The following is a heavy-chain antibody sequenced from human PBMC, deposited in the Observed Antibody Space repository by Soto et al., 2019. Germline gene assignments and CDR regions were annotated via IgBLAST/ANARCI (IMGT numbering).Heavy chain of an antibody. J-gene: IGHJ4*02. Sequence: QVQLVQSGAEVQKPGASVKVSCKASGYTFTSYDISWVRQAPGQGLEWMGWISAYNGNTNYAQKLQGRVTMTTDTSTSTAYRELRSLSSDDTAVYYCARVRIAAAGTFYYWGQGTLVTVSS. CDR2: ISAYNGNT. D-gene: IGHD6-13*01. V-gene: IGHV1-18*01. CDR1: GYTFTSYD. CDR3: ARVRIAAAGTFYY.